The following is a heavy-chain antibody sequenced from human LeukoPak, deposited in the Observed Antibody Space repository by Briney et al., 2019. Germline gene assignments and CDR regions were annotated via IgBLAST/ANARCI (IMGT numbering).Heavy chain of an antibody. Sequence: PGGSLRLSCAASGFTVSSNYMTWVRQAPGKGLEWVSVISSGGSTDYADSVKGRFTISRDSSKNTVWLQMNTLGAEDTAVYYCARGLGYDYVWGTYRLTPWGQGTLVTVSS. CDR3: ARGLGYDYVWGTYRLTP. CDR1: GFTVSSNY. D-gene: IGHD3-16*02. J-gene: IGHJ4*02. CDR2: ISSGGST. V-gene: IGHV3-53*01.